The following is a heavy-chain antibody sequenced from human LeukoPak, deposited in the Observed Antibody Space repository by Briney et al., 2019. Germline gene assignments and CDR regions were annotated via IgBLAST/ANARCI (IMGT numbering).Heavy chain of an antibody. Sequence: PSETLSLTCSVSGGSISTCYWSWIRQPPGKGLEWIGYICNSGSTTYNPSLRSRVTISVDTSKNQSPLKLSSVTAADTALYYCARLNYDYRYGMDVWGQGTTVIVSS. V-gene: IGHV4-59*01. CDR2: ICNSGST. CDR3: ARLNYDYRYGMDV. J-gene: IGHJ6*02. CDR1: GGSISTCY.